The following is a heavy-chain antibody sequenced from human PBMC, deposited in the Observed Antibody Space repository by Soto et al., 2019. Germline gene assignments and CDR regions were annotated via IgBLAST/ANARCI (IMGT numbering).Heavy chain of an antibody. CDR1: GGSISSGGYY. D-gene: IGHD3-22*01. Sequence: SETLSLTCTVSGGSISSGGYYWNWIRQHPGKGLEWIGYIYYIGSTYYSPSLKSRVTISVDTSKNQFSLELSSVTAADTAVYYCASIYDSSGYYYGNNWFDLPGQGTLVTVSS. V-gene: IGHV4-31*03. J-gene: IGHJ5*02. CDR3: ASIYDSSGYYYGNNWFDL. CDR2: IYYIGST.